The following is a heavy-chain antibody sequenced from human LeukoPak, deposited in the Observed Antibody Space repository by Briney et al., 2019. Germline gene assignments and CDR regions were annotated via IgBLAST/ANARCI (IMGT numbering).Heavy chain of an antibody. V-gene: IGHV3-9*01. J-gene: IGHJ4*02. CDR1: GFNFYDFA. Sequence: PGGSLRLSCEGSGFNFYDFAMHWVRQVPGKGLEWVAGVNWNSVNIAYVDSVKGRFTISRDNAKRSLYLQMNSLRGDDTALYYCVKDTVPGWPGGLFDRWGQGIQVTVSS. CDR3: VKDTVPGWPGGLFDR. CDR2: VNWNSVNI. D-gene: IGHD6-19*01.